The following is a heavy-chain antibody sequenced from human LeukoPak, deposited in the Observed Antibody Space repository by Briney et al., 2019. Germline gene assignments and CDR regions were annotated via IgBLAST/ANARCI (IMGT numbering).Heavy chain of an antibody. D-gene: IGHD1-1*01. V-gene: IGHV3-11*04. CDR1: GFTFSDYY. J-gene: IGHJ4*02. Sequence: GGSLRLSCAASGFTFSDYYMSWLRQAPGKGLEWVSHISSSDSTIYYADSVRGRFTISRDNAKNSLYLQMNSLRAEDTAVYYCARTRTGTTLDYWGQGTLVTVSS. CDR3: ARTRTGTTLDY. CDR2: ISSSDSTI.